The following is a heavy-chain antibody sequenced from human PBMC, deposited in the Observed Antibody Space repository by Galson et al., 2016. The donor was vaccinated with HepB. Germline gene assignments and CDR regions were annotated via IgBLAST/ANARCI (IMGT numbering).Heavy chain of an antibody. J-gene: IGHJ4*02. CDR2: INYSGNT. CDR1: GGSISSGNYY. CDR3: ARVAWYQYGSGSYDY. D-gene: IGHD3-10*01. V-gene: IGHV4-39*01. Sequence: SETLSLTCTVSGGSISSGNYYWGWIRQPPGKGLEWIGSINYSGNTYYNPSLKSRVTMSIDTSKNQFSLRLSSVTAADTAVYYCARVAWYQYGSGSYDYWGQGTLVSVSS.